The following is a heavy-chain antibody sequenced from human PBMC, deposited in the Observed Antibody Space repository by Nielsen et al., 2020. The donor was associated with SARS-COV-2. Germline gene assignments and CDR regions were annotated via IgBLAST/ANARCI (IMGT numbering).Heavy chain of an antibody. V-gene: IGHV3-74*01. CDR2: INSDGSST. Sequence: GESLKISCAASAFTFSTYWMHWVRQAPGKGLVWVSRINSDGSSTNYADSVKGRFTISRDNAKNTLYLQINSLRAEDTAVYYCAREGMATIGGMDVWGQETTVSVSS. CDR3: AREGMATIGGMDV. J-gene: IGHJ6*02. D-gene: IGHD5-24*01. CDR1: AFTFSTYW.